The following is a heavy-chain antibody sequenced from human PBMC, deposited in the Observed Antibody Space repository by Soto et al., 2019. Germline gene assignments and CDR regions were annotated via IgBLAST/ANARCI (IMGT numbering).Heavy chain of an antibody. Sequence: GGSLRLSCAASGFTFSSYAMSWVRKAPGKGLEWVSAISGSGGSTYYADSVKGRFTISSDNSKNTRYLQMNSLRAEDTAVYYCAKDYSSSFWDPYNWFDPWGQGTLVTVSS. D-gene: IGHD6-6*01. V-gene: IGHV3-23*01. CDR1: GFTFSSYA. CDR3: AKDYSSSFWDPYNWFDP. J-gene: IGHJ5*02. CDR2: ISGSGGST.